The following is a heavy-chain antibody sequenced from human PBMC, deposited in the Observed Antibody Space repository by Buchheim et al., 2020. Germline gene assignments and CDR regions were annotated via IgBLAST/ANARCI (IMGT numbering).Heavy chain of an antibody. CDR3: AGARGYRYGYSDY. V-gene: IGHV1-8*01. CDR1: GYTFSNYD. D-gene: IGHD5-18*01. J-gene: IGHJ4*02. Sequence: QVQLVQSGAEVKKPGASVKVSCKASGYTFSNYDINWVRQATGQGLEWMGWINPNSGNTGYAQKFQGRVTMTRDTSRSTAYMKLSSLRTEDTAVYYCAGARGYRYGYSDYWGQGTL. CDR2: INPNSGNT.